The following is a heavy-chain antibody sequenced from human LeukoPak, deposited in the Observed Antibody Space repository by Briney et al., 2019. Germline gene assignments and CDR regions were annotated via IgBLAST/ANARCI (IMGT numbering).Heavy chain of an antibody. Sequence: ASVKVSRKVSGYTLTELSMHWVRQAPGKGLEWMGGFDPEDGETIYAQKFQGRVTMTEDTSTDTAYMELSSLRSEDTAVYYCATDISLSSGYVYWGQGTLVTVSS. J-gene: IGHJ4*02. D-gene: IGHD3-22*01. CDR2: FDPEDGET. CDR3: ATDISLSSGYVY. V-gene: IGHV1-24*01. CDR1: GYTLTELS.